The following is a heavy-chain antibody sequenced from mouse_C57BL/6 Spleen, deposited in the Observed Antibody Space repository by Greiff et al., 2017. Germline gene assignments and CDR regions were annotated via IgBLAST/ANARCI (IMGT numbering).Heavy chain of an antibody. CDR1: GYTFTSYW. CDR2: IYPSDSET. D-gene: IGHD2-5*01. V-gene: IGHV1-52*01. CDR3: ARSNYYYDD. J-gene: IGHJ2*01. Sequence: QVQLQQPGAELVRPGSSVKLSCKASGYTFTSYWMHWVKQRPIQGLEWIGNIYPSDSETHYNQKFKDKATLTVDKSSSTAYMQRSSLTSEDSAVYYCARSNYYYDDWGQGTTLTVSS.